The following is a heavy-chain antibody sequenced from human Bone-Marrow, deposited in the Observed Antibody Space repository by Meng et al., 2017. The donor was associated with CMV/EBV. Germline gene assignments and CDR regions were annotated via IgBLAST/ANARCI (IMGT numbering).Heavy chain of an antibody. V-gene: IGHV4-61*01. J-gene: IGHJ6*02. D-gene: IGHD2-2*01. Sequence: SETLSLTCTVSGYSISSGYYWGWIRQPPGKGLEWIGYIYYSGSTNYNPSLKSRVTISVDTSKNQFSLKLSSVTAADTAVYYCARDTHIVVVPAAIYYYYGMDVWGQGTTVTVSS. CDR1: GYSISSGYY. CDR2: IYYSGST. CDR3: ARDTHIVVVPAAIYYYYGMDV.